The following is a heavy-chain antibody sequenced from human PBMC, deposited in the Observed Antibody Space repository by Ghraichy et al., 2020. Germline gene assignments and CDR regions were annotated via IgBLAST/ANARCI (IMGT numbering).Heavy chain of an antibody. Sequence: SQTLSLTCTVSGGSVSSGSYYWSWIRQPPGKGLEWIGYIYYSGSTNYNPSLKSRVTISVDTSKNQFSLKLSSVTAADTAVYYCARSPEPTVTTIWFDYWGQGTLVTVSS. J-gene: IGHJ4*02. CDR3: ARSPEPTVTTIWFDY. CDR2: IYYSGST. V-gene: IGHV4-61*01. D-gene: IGHD4-17*01. CDR1: GGSVSSGSYY.